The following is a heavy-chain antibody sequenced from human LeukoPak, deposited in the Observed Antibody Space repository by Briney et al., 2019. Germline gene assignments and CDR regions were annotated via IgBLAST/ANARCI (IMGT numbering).Heavy chain of an antibody. V-gene: IGHV3-23*01. Sequence: GGSLRLSCAASGFTFSSYSTNWVRQAPGKGLEWVSGISASGGSTYHADSVKGRFTISRDNSKNTLYLQTNSLTADDTAVYFCAKAIGTVARYYFDDWGQGTLVTVSS. CDR1: GFTFSSYS. J-gene: IGHJ4*02. CDR3: AKAIGTVARYYFDD. CDR2: ISASGGST. D-gene: IGHD1-1*01.